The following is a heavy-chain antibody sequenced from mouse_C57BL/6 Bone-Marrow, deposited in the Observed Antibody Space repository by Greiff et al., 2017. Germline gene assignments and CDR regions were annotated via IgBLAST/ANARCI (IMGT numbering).Heavy chain of an antibody. D-gene: IGHD3-2*02. CDR1: GFNIKDDY. CDR3: TCETAQVDFDY. Sequence: EVQLQQSGAELVRPGASVKLSCTASGFNIKDDYMHWVKQRPEQGLEWIGWIDPENGDTEYASKFQGKATITADTSSNTAYLQLSSLTSEDTAVYYCTCETAQVDFDYWGQGTTLTVSS. CDR2: IDPENGDT. V-gene: IGHV14-4*01. J-gene: IGHJ2*01.